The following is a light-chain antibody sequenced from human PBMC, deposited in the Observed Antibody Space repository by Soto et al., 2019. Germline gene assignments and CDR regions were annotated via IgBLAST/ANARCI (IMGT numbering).Light chain of an antibody. CDR2: GAS. J-gene: IGKJ1*01. Sequence: EIVMTQSPATLSVSPGESATLSCRASQSVSSHLVWYQQKPGQAPRPLIYGASTRATGVPARFSGSGSGTEFTLTISSLQSGDFAVYYCQQGTNWPWTFGQGTKVEIK. V-gene: IGKV3-15*01. CDR1: QSVSSH. CDR3: QQGTNWPWT.